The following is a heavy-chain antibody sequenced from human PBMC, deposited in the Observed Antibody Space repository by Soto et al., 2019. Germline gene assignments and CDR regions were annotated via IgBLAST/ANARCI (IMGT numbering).Heavy chain of an antibody. CDR3: ARDAAYYDFWSGYEGGYYYYGMDV. Sequence: ASVKVSCKASGYTFTGYYMHWVRQAPGQGLGWMGWINPNSGGTNYAQKFQGRVTMTRDTSISTAYMELSRLRSDDTAVYYCARDAAYYDFWSGYEGGYYYYGMDVWGQGTTVTVSS. CDR2: INPNSGGT. D-gene: IGHD3-3*01. CDR1: GYTFTGYY. V-gene: IGHV1-2*02. J-gene: IGHJ6*02.